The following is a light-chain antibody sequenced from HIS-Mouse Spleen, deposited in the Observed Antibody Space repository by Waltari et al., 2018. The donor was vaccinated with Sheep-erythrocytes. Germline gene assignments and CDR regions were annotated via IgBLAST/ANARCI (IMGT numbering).Light chain of an antibody. Sequence: QSALTQPPSASGSPGPSVTISCTGTSSDVGGYNYVSVYQQHPGKAPKLMIYGVSKRPSGVPDRFSCSKSGNTASLTVSGLQAEDEADYYCSSYAGSNNYVFGTGTKVTVL. CDR1: SSDVGGYNY. V-gene: IGLV2-8*01. CDR2: GVS. J-gene: IGLJ1*01. CDR3: SSYAGSNNYV.